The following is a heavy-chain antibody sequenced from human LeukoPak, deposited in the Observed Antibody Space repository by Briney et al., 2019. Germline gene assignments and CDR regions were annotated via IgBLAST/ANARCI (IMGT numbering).Heavy chain of an antibody. CDR3: AKDRMVRGVII. Sequence: GRSLRLSCAASGFTFSSYAMHWVRQAPGKGLEWVAVISYDGSNKYYADSVKGRFTISRDNSKNTLYLKMNSLRAEDTAVYYCAKDRMVRGVIIWGQGTLVTVSS. J-gene: IGHJ4*02. CDR2: ISYDGSNK. CDR1: GFTFSSYA. V-gene: IGHV3-30*04. D-gene: IGHD3-10*01.